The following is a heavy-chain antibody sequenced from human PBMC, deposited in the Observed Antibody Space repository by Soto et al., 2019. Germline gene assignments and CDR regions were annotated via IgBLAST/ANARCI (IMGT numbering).Heavy chain of an antibody. J-gene: IGHJ4*02. CDR3: GRGGDYYDSSGYHPFDY. CDR2: ISAYNGNT. V-gene: IGHV1-18*01. CDR1: GYTFTSYG. Sequence: QVQLVQSGAELKKPGASVKVSCKASGYTFTSYGISWVRQAPGQGLEWMGWISAYNGNTNYAQKLQGRVTMTTDTSTSTAYMELRSLRSDDTAVYYCGRGGDYYDSSGYHPFDYWGQGTLVNVSS. D-gene: IGHD3-22*01.